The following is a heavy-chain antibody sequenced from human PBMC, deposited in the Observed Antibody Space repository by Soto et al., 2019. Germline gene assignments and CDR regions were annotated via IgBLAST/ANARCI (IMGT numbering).Heavy chain of an antibody. Sequence: GGSLRLSCAASGFTFSSYGMHWVRQAPGKGLEWVAVIWYDGSNKYYADSVKGRFTISRDNSKNTLYLQMNSLRAEDTAVYYCARDVRTSSRPLYYYYYGMDVWGQGTTVTVSS. CDR1: GFTFSSYG. CDR3: ARDVRTSSRPLYYYYYGMDV. CDR2: IWYDGSNK. D-gene: IGHD2-2*01. V-gene: IGHV3-33*01. J-gene: IGHJ6*02.